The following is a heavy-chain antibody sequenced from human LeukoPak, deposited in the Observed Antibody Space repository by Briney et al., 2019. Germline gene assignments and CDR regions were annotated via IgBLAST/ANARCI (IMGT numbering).Heavy chain of an antibody. CDR1: RFTFSSYE. CDR2: ISSSGSTI. CDR3: AGGVAVSVVPAPDY. J-gene: IGHJ4*02. V-gene: IGHV3-48*03. D-gene: IGHD2-2*01. Sequence: GGSLRLSCAASRFTFSSYEMNWVRQAPGKGLEWVSYISSSGSTIYYADSVKGRFTISRDNAKNSLYLQMNSLRAEDTAVYYCAGGVAVSVVPAPDYWGQGTLVTVSS.